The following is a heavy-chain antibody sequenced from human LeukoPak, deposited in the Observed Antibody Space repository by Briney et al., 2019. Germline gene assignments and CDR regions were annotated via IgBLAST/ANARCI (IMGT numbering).Heavy chain of an antibody. CDR1: GFTFSSYA. Sequence: PGGSLRLSCAASGFTFSSYAMSWVRQAPGKGLEWVSAISGSGGSTYYADSVKGRFTISRDNSKNTLYLQMNSLRAEDTAVYYCAKDLGYSYGYGAFDIWSQGTMVTVSS. J-gene: IGHJ3*02. V-gene: IGHV3-23*01. CDR2: ISGSGGST. D-gene: IGHD5-18*01. CDR3: AKDLGYSYGYGAFDI.